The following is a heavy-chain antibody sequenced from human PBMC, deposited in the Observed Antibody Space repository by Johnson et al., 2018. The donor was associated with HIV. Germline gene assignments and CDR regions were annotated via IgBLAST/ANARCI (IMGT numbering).Heavy chain of an antibody. V-gene: IGHV3-30-3*01. J-gene: IGHJ3*02. CDR3: ARGSPYYNFWSGYVDAFDI. CDR1: GVTFTNAW. Sequence: QVQLVESGGGLVKPGGSLRLSCAASGVTFTNAWMNWVRQAPGKGLEWVAVISYDGSNKYYADSVKGRFTISRDNSKNTLYLQMKSLRAEDTAVYYCARGSPYYNFWSGYVDAFDIWGQGTMVTVSS. CDR2: ISYDGSNK. D-gene: IGHD3-3*01.